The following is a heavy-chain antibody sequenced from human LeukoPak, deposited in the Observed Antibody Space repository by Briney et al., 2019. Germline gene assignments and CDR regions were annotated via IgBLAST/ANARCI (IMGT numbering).Heavy chain of an antibody. CDR3: TRSRGAYYYYMDV. CDR2: INWNGGST. Sequence: GGSLRLSCAASGFTFDDYGMSWVRQAPGKGLEWVSGINWNGGSTGYADSVKGRFTISRDNAKNSLYLQMVSLRAEDTALYYCTRSRGAYYYYMDVWGKGTTVTVSS. V-gene: IGHV3-20*04. CDR1: GFTFDDYG. J-gene: IGHJ6*03. D-gene: IGHD3-22*01.